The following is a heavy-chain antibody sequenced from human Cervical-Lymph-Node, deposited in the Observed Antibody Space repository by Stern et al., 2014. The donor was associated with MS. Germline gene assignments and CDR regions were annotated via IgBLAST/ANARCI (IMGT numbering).Heavy chain of an antibody. CDR3: ARGVVSNRAAATLHNLFDP. J-gene: IGHJ5*02. Sequence: QVQLGQSGAEVKKPGSSMNVSCKTSGGTFSSSYAITWMRQAPGQGLEWMGRIIPILGLANYAQKFQGRVIITADKSTSTTYMELSSLRSEDTAVYYCARGVVSNRAAATLHNLFDPWGQGTLVTVS. D-gene: IGHD2-15*01. CDR1: GGTFSSSYA. V-gene: IGHV1-69*09. CDR2: IIPILGLA.